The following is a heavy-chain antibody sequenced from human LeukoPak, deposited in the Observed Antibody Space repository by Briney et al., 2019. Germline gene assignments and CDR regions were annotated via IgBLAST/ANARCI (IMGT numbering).Heavy chain of an antibody. CDR1: RFTFSNYG. CDR2: LSYDGSNK. V-gene: IGHV3-30*18. J-gene: IGHJ4*02. D-gene: IGHD6-19*01. CDR3: AKGRGSGWYEVTFDY. Sequence: PGRSLRLSCAASRFTFSNYGMHWVRQAPGKGLEWVAVLSYDGSNKYYADSVKGRFTISRDNSKNTLYLQMNSLRVEDTAVYYCAKGRGSGWYEVTFDYWGQGTLVTVSS.